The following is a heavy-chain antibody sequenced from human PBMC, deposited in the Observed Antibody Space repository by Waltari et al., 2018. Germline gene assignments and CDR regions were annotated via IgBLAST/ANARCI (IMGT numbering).Heavy chain of an antibody. J-gene: IGHJ4*02. CDR3: AREGAVPLDY. Sequence: QVQLQESGPGLVKPSQTLSLTCTVSGGSISSGSYYWSWIRQPAGKGLERIGRIYTSGSTNYNPSLKSRVTISVDTSKNQFSLKLSSVTAADTAVYYCAREGAVPLDYWGQGTLVTVSS. CDR1: GGSISSGSYY. CDR2: IYTSGST. D-gene: IGHD6-19*01. V-gene: IGHV4-61*02.